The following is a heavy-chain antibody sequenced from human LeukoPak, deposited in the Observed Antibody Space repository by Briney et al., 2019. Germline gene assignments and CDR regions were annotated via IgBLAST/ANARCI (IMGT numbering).Heavy chain of an antibody. D-gene: IGHD5-12*01. CDR1: GFTFSDCY. CDR3: ARDSGYSGYSDY. V-gene: IGHV3-11*05. Sequence: PGGSLRLSCAASGFTFSDCYMSWIRQAPGKGLEWVSYISSSSSYTDYADSVKGRFTISRDNAKNSLNLQMNSLRAEDTAVYYCARDSGYSGYSDYWGQGTLVTVSS. J-gene: IGHJ4*02. CDR2: ISSSSSYT.